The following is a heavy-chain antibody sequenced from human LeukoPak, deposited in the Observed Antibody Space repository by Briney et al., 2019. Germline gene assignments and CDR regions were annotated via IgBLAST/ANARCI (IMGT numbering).Heavy chain of an antibody. CDR2: IIPIFGTA. J-gene: IGHJ6*03. D-gene: IGHD6-6*01. V-gene: IGHV1-69*05. CDR3: ASPRRIAARPLYYYYMDV. Sequence: ASVKVSCKASGGTFSSYAISWVRQAPGQGLEWMGRIIPIFGTANYAQKFQGRVTITTDESTSTAYMELSSLRSEDTAVYYCASPRRIAARPLYYYYMDVWGKGTTVTVSS. CDR1: GGTFSSYA.